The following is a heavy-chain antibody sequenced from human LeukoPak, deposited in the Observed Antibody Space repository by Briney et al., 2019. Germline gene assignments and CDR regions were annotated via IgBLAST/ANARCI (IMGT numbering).Heavy chain of an antibody. J-gene: IGHJ5*02. CDR3: ARDVSRVVVGSFDP. CDR2: IYTSGGT. CDR1: GGSISSYY. V-gene: IGHV4-4*07. D-gene: IGHD2-2*01. Sequence: PSETLSLTCTVSGGSISSYYWSWLRQPAGKGLEWLGRIYTSGGTNYNPSLKSRVTMSVDTSKNQFSLKLSSVTAADTAVYYCARDVSRVVVGSFDPWGQGTLVTVSS.